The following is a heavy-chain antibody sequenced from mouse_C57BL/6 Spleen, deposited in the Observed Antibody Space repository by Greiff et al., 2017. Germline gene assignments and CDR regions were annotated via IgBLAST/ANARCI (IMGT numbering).Heavy chain of an antibody. CDR3: ARVGAYYDYDGGYFDV. CDR1: GFNIKDYY. J-gene: IGHJ1*03. CDR2: IDPEDGET. D-gene: IGHD2-4*01. V-gene: IGHV14-2*01. Sequence: VQLQQSGAELVKPGASVKLSCTASGFNIKDYYMHWVKQRTEQGLEWIGRIDPEDGETKYAPKFPGKATITADTSSNTAYLQLSSLTSEDTAVYYCARVGAYYDYDGGYFDVWGTGTTVTVSS.